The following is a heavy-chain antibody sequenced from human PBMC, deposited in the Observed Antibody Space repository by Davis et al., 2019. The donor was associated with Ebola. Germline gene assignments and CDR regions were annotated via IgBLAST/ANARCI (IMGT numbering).Heavy chain of an antibody. Sequence: ASVKVSCKASGYTFTSYGISWVRQAPGQGLEWMGWISAYNGNTKYSQKFQGRVTITRDTSASTAYMELSSLTSEDTAVYYCARDPDRDYDFWSGSMDVWGQGTTVTVSS. CDR2: ISAYNGNT. J-gene: IGHJ6*02. D-gene: IGHD3-3*01. CDR3: ARDPDRDYDFWSGSMDV. CDR1: GYTFTSYG. V-gene: IGHV1-18*01.